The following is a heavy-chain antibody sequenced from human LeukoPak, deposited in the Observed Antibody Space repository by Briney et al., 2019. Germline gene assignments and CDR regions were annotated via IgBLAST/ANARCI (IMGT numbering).Heavy chain of an antibody. CDR2: MNPNSGNT. J-gene: IGHJ4*02. Sequence: ASVKVSCKASGYTFTSYDINWVRQATGQGLEWMGWMNPNSGNTGYAQKFQGRVTMTRNTSISTAYMELSSLRSEDTAVYYCARGPTYYYDSSGYSPFWPFDYWGQGTLVTVSS. CDR1: GYTFTSYD. D-gene: IGHD3-22*01. CDR3: ARGPTYYYDSSGYSPFWPFDY. V-gene: IGHV1-8*01.